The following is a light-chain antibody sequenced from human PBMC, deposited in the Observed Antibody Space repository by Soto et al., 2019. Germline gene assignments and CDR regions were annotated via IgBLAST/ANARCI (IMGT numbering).Light chain of an antibody. CDR2: DAF. CDR3: QQYDEWPLT. V-gene: IGKV3-15*01. CDR1: QNVNTR. J-gene: IGKJ4*01. Sequence: EKVMTQSPATLSVSPGQRATLSCRACQNVNTRLAWYQQKPGQAPRLLIYDAFTRATGIPARFSGSASGTEFTLTISSLQSEDFAVYYCQQYDEWPLTFGGGTKVDIK.